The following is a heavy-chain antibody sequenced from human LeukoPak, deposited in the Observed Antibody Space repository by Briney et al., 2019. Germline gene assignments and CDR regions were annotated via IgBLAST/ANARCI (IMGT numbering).Heavy chain of an antibody. V-gene: IGHV3-21*01. CDR2: ISSSSSNI. CDR1: GFSFSTYS. CDR3: ARDRSPYCGGDCYPGY. J-gene: IGHJ4*02. D-gene: IGHD2-21*02. Sequence: GGSLRLSCAASGFSFSTYSMNWVRQAPGKGLEWVSSISSSSSNIYYADSVKGRFTISRDNSKNTLYLQMNSLRAEDTAVYYCARDRSPYCGGDCYPGYWGQGTLVTVSS.